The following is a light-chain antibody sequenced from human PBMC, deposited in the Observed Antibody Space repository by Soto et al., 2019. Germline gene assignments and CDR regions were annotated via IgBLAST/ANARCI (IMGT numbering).Light chain of an antibody. Sequence: EIVLTQSPATLSLSPGERATLSCRASQSVSSYLAWYQQKPGQAPRLLIYDASNRATGIPARFSGSGSGTDFTLTISSLAPEDLAVYYCQQRSNWLYTFGQGTKLEIK. CDR3: QQRSNWLYT. V-gene: IGKV3-11*01. J-gene: IGKJ2*01. CDR1: QSVSSY. CDR2: DAS.